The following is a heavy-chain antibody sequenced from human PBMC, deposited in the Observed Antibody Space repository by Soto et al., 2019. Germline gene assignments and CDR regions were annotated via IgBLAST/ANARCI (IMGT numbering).Heavy chain of an antibody. D-gene: IGHD6-19*01. Sequence: ASVKVSCKASGYTFTGYYMHWVRQAPGQGLEWMGWIDPNSGGTNYAQKFQGRVTMTRDTSISTAYMELSRLRSDDTAVYYCARVCRLARNDHTSWVNSGWYTAPLGDGMDVWGQGTTVTVSS. CDR3: ARVCRLARNDHTSWVNSGWYTAPLGDGMDV. V-gene: IGHV1-2*02. CDR2: IDPNSGGT. J-gene: IGHJ6*02. CDR1: GYTFTGYY.